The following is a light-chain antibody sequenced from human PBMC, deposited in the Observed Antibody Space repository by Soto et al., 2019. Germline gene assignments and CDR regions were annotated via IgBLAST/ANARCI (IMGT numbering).Light chain of an antibody. CDR2: GAS. V-gene: IGKV3-15*01. CDR3: QQNNNWPPIT. CDR1: QSVSGN. J-gene: IGKJ5*01. Sequence: EIEMTQSPATLSVSLGERATLSCRASQSVSGNLAWYQHKPGQAPRLLIYGASTRATGIPARFSGSGSGTAFTITIISLQYADVAVSYCQQNNNWPPITFGQGTRLEIK.